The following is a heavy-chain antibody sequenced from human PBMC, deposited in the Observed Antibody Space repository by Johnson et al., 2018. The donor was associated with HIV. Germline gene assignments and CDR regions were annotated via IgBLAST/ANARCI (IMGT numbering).Heavy chain of an antibody. Sequence: VQLEESGGGLVQPGGSLRLSCAASGFTFSSYAMSWVRQAPGKGLEWVSVISGSGGSTCYADSVKGRFTLSRDNSKNTLYLQMTSLRVEETAVYYCAKGQVARGAFDIWGQGTMVTGSS. D-gene: IGHD2-15*01. J-gene: IGHJ3*02. CDR1: GFTFSSYA. CDR2: ISGSGGST. V-gene: IGHV3-23*04. CDR3: AKGQVARGAFDI.